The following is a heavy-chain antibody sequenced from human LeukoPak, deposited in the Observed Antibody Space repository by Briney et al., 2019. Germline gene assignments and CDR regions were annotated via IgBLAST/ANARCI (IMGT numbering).Heavy chain of an antibody. Sequence: GGSLRLSCAASGFTFSNYWMHWVRQAPGKGLVWVSRINSDGINTSYADSVKGRFTISRDNAKNTLNLQMNSLRAEDTALYYCARDGYYYDSSGYYSPLDYWGQGTLVTVSS. D-gene: IGHD3-22*01. CDR3: ARDGYYYDSSGYYSPLDY. J-gene: IGHJ4*02. CDR1: GFTFSNYW. V-gene: IGHV3-74*01. CDR2: INSDGINT.